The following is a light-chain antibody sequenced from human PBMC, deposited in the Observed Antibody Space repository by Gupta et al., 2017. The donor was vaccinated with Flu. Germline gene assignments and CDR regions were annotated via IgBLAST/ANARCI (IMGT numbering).Light chain of an antibody. V-gene: IGLV2-14*01. CDR1: SSDVGGYNY. Sequence: QSALTQPASVSGSPGQSITISCTGTSSDVGGYNYVSWYQRHPGKAPKLMSYEVRNRPSGVSNRFSGSKSGNTASLTISGLQAEDEADYYCSSYTSSSTSRVFGGGTKLTVL. CDR2: EVR. CDR3: SSYTSSSTSRV. J-gene: IGLJ3*02.